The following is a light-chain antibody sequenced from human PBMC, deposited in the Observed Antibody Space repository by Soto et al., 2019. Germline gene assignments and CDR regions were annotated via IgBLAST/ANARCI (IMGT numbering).Light chain of an antibody. CDR3: QQYESYSPT. V-gene: IGKV1-5*01. Sequence: DVQMTQSPSSLSASVGDKVTITCRASQSISTWLAWYQQKPGKAPKLLIFDASSLESGVPSRFSGSGSGTEFTLTFNSLQPDDFATYYCQQYESYSPTFGQGTKVEVK. CDR2: DAS. J-gene: IGKJ1*01. CDR1: QSISTW.